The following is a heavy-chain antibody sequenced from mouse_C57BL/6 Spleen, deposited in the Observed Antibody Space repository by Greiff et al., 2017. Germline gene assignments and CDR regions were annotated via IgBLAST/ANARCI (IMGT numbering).Heavy chain of an antibody. CDR3: TVVYYYAMDY. V-gene: IGHV6-3*01. D-gene: IGHD1-1*01. CDR1: GFTFSNYW. CDR2: IRLKSDNYAT. Sequence: EVKLVESGGGLVQPGGSMKLSCVASGFTFSNYWMNWVRQSPEKGLEWVAQIRLKSDNYATHYAESVKGRFTISRYDSKSSVYLQMNNLRAEDTGIYYCTVVYYYAMDYWGQGTSVTVSS. J-gene: IGHJ4*01.